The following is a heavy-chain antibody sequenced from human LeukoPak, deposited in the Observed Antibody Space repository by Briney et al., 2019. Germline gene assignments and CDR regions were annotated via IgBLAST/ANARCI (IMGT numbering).Heavy chain of an antibody. CDR3: AKDRGSFAARGVKEY. D-gene: IGHD3-10*01. CDR1: GFTFSSYG. J-gene: IGHJ4*02. V-gene: IGHV3-30*18. Sequence: PGGSLRLSCAASGFTFSSYGMHWVRQAPGKGLEWVAVISYDGSNKYYADSVKGRFTISRDNSKNTLYLQTNSLRAEDTAVYYCAKDRGSFAARGVKEYWGQGTLVTVSS. CDR2: ISYDGSNK.